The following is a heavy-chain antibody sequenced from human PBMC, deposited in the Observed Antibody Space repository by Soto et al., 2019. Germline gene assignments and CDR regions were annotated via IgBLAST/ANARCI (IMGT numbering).Heavy chain of an antibody. Sequence: QVQLVQSGAEVKKPGASVKVSCKASGYTFTSSDIKGVRQATGQGLEWMGWMNPSTGSTGFAQKFQGRVTMISNTSISTAYLELSSLTSEDTAVYYCARGRLVAGTVDYWGQGTLVTVSS. V-gene: IGHV1-8*01. J-gene: IGHJ4*02. CDR1: GYTFTSSD. D-gene: IGHD1-7*01. CDR2: MNPSTGST. CDR3: ARGRLVAGTVDY.